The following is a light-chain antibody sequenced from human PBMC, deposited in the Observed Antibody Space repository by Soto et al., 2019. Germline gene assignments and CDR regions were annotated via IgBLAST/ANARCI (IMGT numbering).Light chain of an antibody. CDR3: QHYGGSPLYT. CDR2: DIS. J-gene: IGKJ2*01. V-gene: IGKV3-20*01. Sequence: EIVLTQSPGTLSLSPGERATLSCRASQSITSSHLAWYQQKPGQAPTLLIYDISRRATGIPDRFSGSASGTDLSITVSRLEPEDFAVYFCQHYGGSPLYTFGQGTKMEIK. CDR1: QSITSSH.